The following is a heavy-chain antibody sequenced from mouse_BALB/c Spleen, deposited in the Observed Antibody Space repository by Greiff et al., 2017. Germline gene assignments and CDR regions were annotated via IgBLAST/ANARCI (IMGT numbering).Heavy chain of an antibody. J-gene: IGHJ3*01. D-gene: IGHD4-1*02. CDR3: TREGQLGFAD. CDR2: INPSNGGT. V-gene: IGHV1S81*02. CDR1: GYTFTSYY. Sequence: QVQLKQSGAELVKPGASVKLSCKASGYTFTSYYMYWVKQRPGQGLEWIGEINPSNGGTNFNEKFKSKATLTVDKSSSTAYMQLSSLTSEDSAVYYCTREGQLGFADWGQGTLVTVSA.